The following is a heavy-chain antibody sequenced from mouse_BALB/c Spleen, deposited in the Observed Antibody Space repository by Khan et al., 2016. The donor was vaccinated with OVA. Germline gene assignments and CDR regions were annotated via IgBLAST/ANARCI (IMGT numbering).Heavy chain of an antibody. CDR3: ASWRLLLRYPDYMDY. CDR2: ISYSGNT. CDR1: GYSITSDYA. V-gene: IGHV3-2*02. D-gene: IGHD2-3*01. Sequence: EVQLQESGPGLLKPSQSLSLTCTVTGYSITSDYAWNLIRQLPGNKLEWMAYISYSGNTTYSPSLKSRISITRDTSKNKFFLQINSVNTEDTATYDSASWRLLLRYPDYMDYWGQGTTLTVSS. J-gene: IGHJ2*01.